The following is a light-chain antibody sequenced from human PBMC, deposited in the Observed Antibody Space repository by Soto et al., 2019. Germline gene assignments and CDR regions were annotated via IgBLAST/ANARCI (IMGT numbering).Light chain of an antibody. V-gene: IGKV1-5*03. CDR3: QQLNSYPLT. Sequence: DIQMTQSPSTLSGSVGDRVTITCRASQTISSWLAWYQQKPGKAPKLLIYKASTLKSGVPSRFSGSGSGTEFNLTISNLQPEDFATYYCQQLNSYPLTFGGGTKVDNK. CDR2: KAS. CDR1: QTISSW. J-gene: IGKJ4*01.